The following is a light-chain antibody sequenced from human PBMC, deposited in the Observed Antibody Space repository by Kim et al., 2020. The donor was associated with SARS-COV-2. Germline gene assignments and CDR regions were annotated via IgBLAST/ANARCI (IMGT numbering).Light chain of an antibody. CDR2: AAS. Sequence: VSVGDRVTITCRASQSITNSLAWYQQKPGKVPQLLIYAASALQAGVPSRFSGSGSGTDFTLTISSLQPDDVATYYCQKYNSAPWTFGQGTKVDIK. CDR1: QSITNS. CDR3: QKYNSAPWT. V-gene: IGKV1-27*01. J-gene: IGKJ1*01.